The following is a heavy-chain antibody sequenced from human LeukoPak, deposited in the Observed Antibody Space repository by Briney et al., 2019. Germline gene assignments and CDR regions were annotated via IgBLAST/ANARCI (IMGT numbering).Heavy chain of an antibody. CDR2: ISGSGGST. CDR1: GFTFSSYA. J-gene: IGHJ5*02. Sequence: SGGSLRLSCAASGFTFSSYAVSWVRQAPGKGLEWVSAISGSGGSTYYADSVKGRFTISRDNSKNTLYLQMNSLRAEDTAVYYCARAPHFMITFGGVIVSPGWFDPWGQGTLVTVSS. CDR3: ARAPHFMITFGGVIVSPGWFDP. V-gene: IGHV3-23*01. D-gene: IGHD3-16*02.